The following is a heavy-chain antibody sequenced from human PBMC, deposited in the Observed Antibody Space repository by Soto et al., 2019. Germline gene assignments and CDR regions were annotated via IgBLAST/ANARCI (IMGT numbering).Heavy chain of an antibody. D-gene: IGHD2-21*02. V-gene: IGHV3-21*01. CDR1: GFTFSSYS. J-gene: IGHJ6*02. CDR3: ASIYCGGDCSSPTYYYYYGMDV. CDR2: ISSSSSYI. Sequence: PGGSLRLSCAASGFTFSSYSMNWVRQAPGRWLEWVSSISSSSSYIYYADSVKGRFTISRDNAKNSLYLQMNSLRAEDTAVYYCASIYCGGDCSSPTYYYYYGMDVWGQGTTVTVSS.